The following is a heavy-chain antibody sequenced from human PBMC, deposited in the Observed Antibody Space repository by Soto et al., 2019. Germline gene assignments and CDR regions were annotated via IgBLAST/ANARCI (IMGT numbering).Heavy chain of an antibody. Sequence: QVQLVESGGGVVQPGRSLRLSCAASGFTFSSYAMHWVRQAPGKGLEWVAVISYDGSNKYYADSVKGRFTISRDNSKNTLYLQMNSLKTEDTAVYYCARLNSATSETTSYDYYGMDLWGQGTTVTVSS. J-gene: IGHJ6*02. V-gene: IGHV3-30-3*01. CDR1: GFTFSSYA. CDR2: ISYDGSNK. D-gene: IGHD4-17*01. CDR3: ARLNSATSETTSYDYYGMDL.